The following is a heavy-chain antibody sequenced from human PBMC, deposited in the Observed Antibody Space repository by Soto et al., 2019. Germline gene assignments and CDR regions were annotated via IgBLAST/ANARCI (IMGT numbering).Heavy chain of an antibody. Sequence: QVQLVESGGGVVQPGRSLRLSCAASGFTFSSYAMHWVRQAPGKGLVWVAVISYDGSNKYYADSVKGRFTISRDNYRNTLYLQMNSLRAEGTAVYYCARHLWRDDYNWGYFDLWGRGTLVTVSS. CDR2: ISYDGSNK. CDR3: ARHLWRDDYNWGYFDL. V-gene: IGHV3-30-3*01. J-gene: IGHJ2*01. D-gene: IGHD4-4*01. CDR1: GFTFSSYA.